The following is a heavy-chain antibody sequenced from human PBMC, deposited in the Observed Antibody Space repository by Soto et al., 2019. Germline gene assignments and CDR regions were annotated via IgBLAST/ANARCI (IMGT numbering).Heavy chain of an antibody. CDR1: GFTFSSYA. CDR3: AKARSGWLFDAFDM. V-gene: IGHV3-23*05. CDR2: VTSSGSST. D-gene: IGHD6-19*01. Sequence: GGSLRLSCAASGFTFSSYAMNWVRQAPGRGLEWVSVVTSSGSSTNYANSVKGRFTISRDNSKNTLFVQMNSLRDEDTAVYYCAKARSGWLFDAFDMWGQGTMVTVSS. J-gene: IGHJ3*02.